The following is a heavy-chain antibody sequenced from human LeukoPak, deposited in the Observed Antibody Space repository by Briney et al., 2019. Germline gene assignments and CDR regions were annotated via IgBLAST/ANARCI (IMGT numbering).Heavy chain of an antibody. J-gene: IGHJ4*02. CDR2: LYYSGST. V-gene: IGHV4-39*01. Sequence: SETLSLTCTVSGGSISSTSYYWGWIRQPPGKGLEWIGSLYYSGSTYYNPSLKSRVTISVDTSKNQFSLKLTSVTAADTAVYYCTRQFKDYYDSGGYYSWGQGTLVTVSS. D-gene: IGHD3-22*01. CDR1: GGSISSTSYY. CDR3: TRQFKDYYDSGGYYS.